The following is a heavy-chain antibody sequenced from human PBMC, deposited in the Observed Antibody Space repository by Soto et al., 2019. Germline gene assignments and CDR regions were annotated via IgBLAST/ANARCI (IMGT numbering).Heavy chain of an antibody. D-gene: IGHD2-2*01. CDR2: IYYSGST. CDR1: GGSISSGGYY. V-gene: IGHV4-31*03. CDR3: ARVYCISTRCPYYFDY. Sequence: SETLSLTCTVSGGSISSGGYYWSWIRQHPGKGLEWIGYIYYSGSTYYNPSLKSRVTISVDTSKNQFSLKLSSVTAADTAVYYCARVYCISTRCPYYFDYWGQGTLVTVSS. J-gene: IGHJ4*02.